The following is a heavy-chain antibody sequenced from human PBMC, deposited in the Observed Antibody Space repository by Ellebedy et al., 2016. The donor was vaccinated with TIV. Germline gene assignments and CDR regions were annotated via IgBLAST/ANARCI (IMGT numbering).Heavy chain of an antibody. J-gene: IGHJ4*02. CDR3: ARGLHSDWPTSDY. CDR1: GESISGYH. Sequence: MPSETLSLTCDVSGESISGYHWNWIRQPPGQGLEWIGEFHSSGSIDYTSSLKSRLTISRDTSKNQLSLRLSSVTAADTAVYYCARGLHSDWPTSDYWGQGTLVTVSS. V-gene: IGHV4-34*01. CDR2: FHSSGSI. D-gene: IGHD6-19*01.